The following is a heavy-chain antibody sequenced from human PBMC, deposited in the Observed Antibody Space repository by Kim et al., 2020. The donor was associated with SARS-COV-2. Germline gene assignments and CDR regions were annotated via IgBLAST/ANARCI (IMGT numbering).Heavy chain of an antibody. V-gene: IGHV3-33*01. CDR1: GFTFSSYG. J-gene: IGHJ4*02. CDR3: ARDVGGTGTPDDY. D-gene: IGHD1-1*01. CDR2: IWYDGSNK. Sequence: GGSLRLSCAASGFTFSSYGMHWVRQAPGKGLEWVAVIWYDGSNKYYADSVKGRFTISRDNSKNTLYLQMNSLRAEDTAVYYCARDVGGTGTPDDYWGQGTLVTVSS.